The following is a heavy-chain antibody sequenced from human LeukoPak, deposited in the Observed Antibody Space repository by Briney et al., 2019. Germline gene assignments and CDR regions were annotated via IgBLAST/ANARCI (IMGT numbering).Heavy chain of an antibody. CDR1: GYTFTIYA. CDR3: ARARSSYGYGDAFDI. J-gene: IGHJ3*02. D-gene: IGHD5-18*01. CDR2: INTNTGNT. Sequence: ASVTVSFTASGYTFTIYAMNWVRQPPAQGLEWMGWINTNTGNTTYSQGFPGRFVFSLDTSVSTAYLQISSLKAEDTAVYYCARARSSYGYGDAFDIWGQGTMVTVSS. V-gene: IGHV7-4-1*02.